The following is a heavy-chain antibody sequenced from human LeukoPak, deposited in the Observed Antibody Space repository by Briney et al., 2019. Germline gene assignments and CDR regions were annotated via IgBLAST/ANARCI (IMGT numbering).Heavy chain of an antibody. J-gene: IGHJ5*02. V-gene: IGHV3-23*01. CDR1: GFSFSDYA. CDR3: AKYAPPTAALTRFFDH. D-gene: IGHD2-21*02. CDR2: IGGDSGGI. Sequence: GGSLRLSCTASGFSFSDYAMTWIRQAPGEGLEWVSVIGGDSGGIQYADSVKGRFSIYRDNSQKTLYLQMNNLRAEDTAMYYCAKYAPPTAALTRFFDHWGQGTLVTVSS.